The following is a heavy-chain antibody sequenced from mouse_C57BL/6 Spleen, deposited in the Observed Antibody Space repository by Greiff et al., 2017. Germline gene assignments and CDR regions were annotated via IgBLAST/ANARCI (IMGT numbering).Heavy chain of an antibody. CDR3: ARYMGEDAMDY. J-gene: IGHJ4*01. D-gene: IGHD4-1*01. CDR2: IRNKANGYTT. Sequence: EVQLVESGGGLVQPGGSLSLSCAASGFTFTDYYMSWVRQPPGKALEWLGFIRNKANGYTTEYSASVKGRFTISRDNSQSILYLQMNALRAEDSATYYCARYMGEDAMDYWGQGTSVTVSS. CDR1: GFTFTDYY. V-gene: IGHV7-3*01.